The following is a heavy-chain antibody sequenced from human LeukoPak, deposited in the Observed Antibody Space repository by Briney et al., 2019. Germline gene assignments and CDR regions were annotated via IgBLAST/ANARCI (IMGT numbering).Heavy chain of an antibody. CDR3: AREGYGSGSHYTFDY. CDR1: GYTFTDYY. D-gene: IGHD3-10*01. CDR2: VNPYNGDT. J-gene: IGHJ4*02. V-gene: IGHV1-2*06. Sequence: ASVTVSCKASGYTFTDYYMHWVRQAPGQGLEWMGRVNPYNGDTSYTQKFQGRVTVTRDTSINAAYMELSRLRSDDTAVYYCAREGYGSGSHYTFDYWGQGTLVTVSS.